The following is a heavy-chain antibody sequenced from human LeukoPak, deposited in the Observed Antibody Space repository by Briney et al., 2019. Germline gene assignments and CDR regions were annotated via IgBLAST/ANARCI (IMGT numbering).Heavy chain of an antibody. CDR1: GGTFSSYT. Sequence: GASVKVSCXASGGTFSSYTISWVRQARGQGLEWMERIIPILGIANYAQKFQGRVTITADKSTSTAYMELSSLRSEDTAVYYCARTYGSGSPFDYWGQGTLVTVSS. CDR2: IIPILGIA. V-gene: IGHV1-69*02. D-gene: IGHD3-10*01. J-gene: IGHJ4*02. CDR3: ARTYGSGSPFDY.